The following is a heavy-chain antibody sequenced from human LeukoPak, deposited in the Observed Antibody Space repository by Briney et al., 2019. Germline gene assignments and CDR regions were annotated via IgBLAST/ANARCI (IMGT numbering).Heavy chain of an antibody. V-gene: IGHV4-31*03. D-gene: IGHD3-3*01. CDR2: IYYSGST. CDR1: GGSISSGGYY. Sequence: KPSETLSLTCTVSGGSISSGGYYWSWIRQHPGKGLEWIGYIYYSGSTYYNPSLKSRVTISVDTSKNQFSLKLSSVTAADTAVYYCARCTDFWSGYCYFDYWGQGTLVTVSS. J-gene: IGHJ4*02. CDR3: ARCTDFWSGYCYFDY.